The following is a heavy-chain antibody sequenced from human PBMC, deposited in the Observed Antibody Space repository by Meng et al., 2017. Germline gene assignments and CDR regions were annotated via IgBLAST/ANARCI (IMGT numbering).Heavy chain of an antibody. CDR2: ISGNGGST. Sequence: EVHLVESGGCLVQPGGSLRLSCAASEFTFSISAMSWVRQAPGKGLEWVSGISGNGGSTFYADSVKGRFTISRDNAKNSLYLQMNSLRAEDTAVYYCASGLSSDFDYWGQGTLVTVSS. CDR1: EFTFSISA. CDR3: ASGLSSDFDY. D-gene: IGHD5-12*01. J-gene: IGHJ4*02. V-gene: IGHV3-23*04.